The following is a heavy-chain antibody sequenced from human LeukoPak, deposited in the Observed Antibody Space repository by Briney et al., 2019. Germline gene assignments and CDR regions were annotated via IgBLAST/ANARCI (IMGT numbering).Heavy chain of an antibody. CDR2: IYSGGST. CDR3: AREVVGAIPHYYGMDV. D-gene: IGHD2-15*01. CDR1: GFTVSSNC. Sequence: PGGSLRLSCAASGFTVSSNCMSWVRQAPGKGLEWVSVIYSGGSTYYADSAKGRFTISRDNSKNTLYLQMNSLRAEDTAVYYCAREVVGAIPHYYGMDVWGQGTTVTVSS. V-gene: IGHV3-53*01. J-gene: IGHJ6*02.